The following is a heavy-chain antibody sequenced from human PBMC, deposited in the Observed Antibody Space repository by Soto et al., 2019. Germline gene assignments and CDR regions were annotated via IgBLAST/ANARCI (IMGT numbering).Heavy chain of an antibody. CDR3: ARVGVWSGLDY. CDR2: INHSGST. J-gene: IGHJ4*02. Sequence: PSETLSLTCAVYGGSFSCYYWSWIRQPPGKGLEWIGEINHSGSTNYNPSLKSRVTISVDTSKNQFSLKLSSVTAADTAVYYCARVGVWSGLDYWGQGTLVTVSS. CDR1: GGSFSCYY. V-gene: IGHV4-34*01. D-gene: IGHD3-10*01.